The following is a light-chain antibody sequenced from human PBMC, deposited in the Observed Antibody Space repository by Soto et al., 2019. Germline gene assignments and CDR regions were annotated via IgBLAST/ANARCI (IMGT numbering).Light chain of an antibody. CDR3: MQGVQSPRT. J-gene: IGKJ1*01. CDR1: QSLLHSNGYNY. Sequence: DIVMTQSPLSLPVTPGEPASISCRSSQSLLHSNGYNYLDWYLQKPGQSPQLLIYWGSIRASGVPDRSSGSGSRTDFTMKINRVEAEDVGVYFCMQGVQSPRTFGQGTKVEIK. V-gene: IGKV2-28*01. CDR2: WGS.